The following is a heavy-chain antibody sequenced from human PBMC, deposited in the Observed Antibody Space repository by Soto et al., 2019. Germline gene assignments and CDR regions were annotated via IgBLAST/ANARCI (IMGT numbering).Heavy chain of an antibody. CDR3: TRDIHWDSY. D-gene: IGHD1-7*01. J-gene: IGHJ4*02. Sequence: GGSLRLSCAASGFSFSNSWTTWVREAPGKGLECLACINPDGSEKYYVDSVKGRFTVSRDNARNSLYVQMNSLRVDDTAVYYCTRDIHWDSYWGQGTLVTFSS. V-gene: IGHV3-7*01. CDR1: GFSFSNSW. CDR2: INPDGSEK.